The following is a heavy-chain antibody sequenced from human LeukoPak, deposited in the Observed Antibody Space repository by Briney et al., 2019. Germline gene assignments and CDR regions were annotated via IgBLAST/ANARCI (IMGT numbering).Heavy chain of an antibody. D-gene: IGHD2-2*01. CDR2: INPSGGST. CDR1: GYTFTSYY. CDR3: ARDLGYCISTSCYAY. Sequence: ASVKVSCKASGYTFTSYYMHWVRQAPGQGLEWMGIINPSGGSTSYAQKFQGRVTMTRDTSKSTVYMELSSLRSEDAAVYYCARDLGYCISTSCYAYWGQGTLVTVSS. J-gene: IGHJ4*02. V-gene: IGHV1-46*03.